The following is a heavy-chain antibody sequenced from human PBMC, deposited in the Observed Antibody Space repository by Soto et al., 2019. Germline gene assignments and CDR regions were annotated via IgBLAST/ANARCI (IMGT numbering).Heavy chain of an antibody. Sequence: SETLSLTCAVSGYSISSGYYWGWIRQPPGKGLEWIGSIYHSGSTYYNPSLKSRVTISVDTSKNQFSLKLSSVTAADTAVYYCARGLGYCTNGVCYMVPPFDYWGQGTLVTV. CDR3: ARGLGYCTNGVCYMVPPFDY. D-gene: IGHD2-8*01. CDR2: IYHSGST. CDR1: GYSISSGYY. V-gene: IGHV4-38-2*01. J-gene: IGHJ4*02.